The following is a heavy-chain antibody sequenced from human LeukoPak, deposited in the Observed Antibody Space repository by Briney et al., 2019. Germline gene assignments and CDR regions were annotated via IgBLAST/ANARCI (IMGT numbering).Heavy chain of an antibody. V-gene: IGHV3-9*01. CDR1: GFTFDDYA. CDR2: ISWNSGSI. CDR3: ARRYSSSWYPNYYYMDV. D-gene: IGHD6-13*01. J-gene: IGHJ6*03. Sequence: PGRSLRLSCAASGFTFDDYAMHWVRQAPGKGLEWVSGISWNSGSIGYADSVKGRFTISRDNAKNSLYLQMNSLRAEDTAVYYCARRYSSSWYPNYYYMDVWGKGTTVTISS.